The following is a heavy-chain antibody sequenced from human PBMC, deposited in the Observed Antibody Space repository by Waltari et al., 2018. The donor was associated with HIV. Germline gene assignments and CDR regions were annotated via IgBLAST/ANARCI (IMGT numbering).Heavy chain of an antibody. J-gene: IGHJ4*02. Sequence: EVQLVESGGGLVKPGGSLRLSCAASGFTFSSYRMNWVRQAPGKGLEWVSSISSSISYIYYADSVKGRFTISRDNAKNSLYLQMNSLRAEDTAVYYCARDLGWAVAGTDWGQGTLVTVSS. V-gene: IGHV3-21*01. D-gene: IGHD6-19*01. CDR2: ISSSISYI. CDR1: GFTFSSYR. CDR3: ARDLGWAVAGTD.